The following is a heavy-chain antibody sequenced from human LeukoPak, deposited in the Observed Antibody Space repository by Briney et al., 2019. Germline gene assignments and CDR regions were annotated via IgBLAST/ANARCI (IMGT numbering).Heavy chain of an antibody. V-gene: IGHV3-11*04. D-gene: IGHD1-1*01. CDR3: ARDPTQYKNNTSPTAGYFDY. CDR1: GFTFSNYY. J-gene: IGHJ4*02. Sequence: GGSLRLSCAGSGFTFSNYYMSWIRQAPGKGLVWISYISSRSSNKYYADSVKGRFTISRDNAKNSMYLEMNSLKTEDTGIYYCARDPTQYKNNTSPTAGYFDYWGQGSLVTVSS. CDR2: ISSRSSNK.